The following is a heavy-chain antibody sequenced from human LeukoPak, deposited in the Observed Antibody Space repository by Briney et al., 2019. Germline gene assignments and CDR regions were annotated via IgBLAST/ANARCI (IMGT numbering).Heavy chain of an antibody. J-gene: IGHJ4*02. V-gene: IGHV3-30*04. Sequence: PGRSLRLSCAASGFTFSSYSIHWVRQAPGKGLEWVAVISYDGSNKHYADSVKGRFTISRDNSKNTLYLQMNSLRAEDTAVYYCAKDDVTLWGQGTLVTVSS. D-gene: IGHD4-11*01. CDR2: ISYDGSNK. CDR3: AKDDVTL. CDR1: GFTFSSYS.